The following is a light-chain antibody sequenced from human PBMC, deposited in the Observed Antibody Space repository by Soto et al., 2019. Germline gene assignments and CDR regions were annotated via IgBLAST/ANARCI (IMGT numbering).Light chain of an antibody. J-gene: IGLJ2*01. V-gene: IGLV2-18*02. CDR3: SSYTSSNSVV. CDR1: STDVGSYNR. CDR2: EVS. Sequence: QSALTQPPSVSGSPGQSVTISCTGTSTDVGSYNRVSWYQQSPGTAPKLMIYEVSYRPSGVPDRFSGSKSGNTASLTISGLQAEDEADYYCSSYTSSNSVVFGGGTQLTVL.